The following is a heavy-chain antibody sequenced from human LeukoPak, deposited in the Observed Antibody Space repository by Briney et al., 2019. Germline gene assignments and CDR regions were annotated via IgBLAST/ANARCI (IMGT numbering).Heavy chain of an antibody. CDR3: ARDQYDFWSGYPKPDFDY. CDR1: GGSISSYY. Sequence: SETLSLTCTVSGGSISSYYWSWIRQPAGKGLEWIGRICTSGSTNYNPSLKSRVTMSVDTSKNQFSLKLSSVTAADTTVYYCARDQYDFWSGYPKPDFDYWGQGTLVTVSS. D-gene: IGHD3-3*01. V-gene: IGHV4-4*07. CDR2: ICTSGST. J-gene: IGHJ4*02.